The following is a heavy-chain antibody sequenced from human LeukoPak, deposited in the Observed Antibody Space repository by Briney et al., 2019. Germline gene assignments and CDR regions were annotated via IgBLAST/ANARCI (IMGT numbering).Heavy chain of an antibody. V-gene: IGHV3-30*04. CDR1: GFTFSSYA. CDR2: ISYDGSNK. J-gene: IGHJ3*02. CDR3: AKERLIVAVSDAFDI. D-gene: IGHD2-15*01. Sequence: GSLRLSCAASGFTFSSYAMHWVRQAPGKGLEWVAAISYDGSNKYSADSVKGRFTISRDNSKNTLYLQMNSLRAEDTAVYYCAKERLIVAVSDAFDIWGQGTMVTVSS.